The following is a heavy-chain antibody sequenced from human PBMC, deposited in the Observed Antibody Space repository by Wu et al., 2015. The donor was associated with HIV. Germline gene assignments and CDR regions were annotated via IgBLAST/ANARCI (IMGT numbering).Heavy chain of an antibody. CDR2: INPNRGGI. V-gene: IGHV1-2*02. D-gene: IGHD3-22*01. CDR1: GYTFIDYY. CDR3: ARMIKYYYDHERNYYYCGVDV. J-gene: IGHJ6*02. Sequence: QVQLLQSGAEVKKPGASVMVSCKASGYTFIDYYIYWVRKTPGQGLEWMGWINPNRGGIKYAQKFQGRLTMTRDTAVSTAYMELNNLRSEDTAVYYCARMIKYYYDHERNYYYCGVDVWGQGP.